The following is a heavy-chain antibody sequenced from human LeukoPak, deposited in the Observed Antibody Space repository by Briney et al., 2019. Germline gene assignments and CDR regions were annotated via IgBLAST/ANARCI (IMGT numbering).Heavy chain of an antibody. D-gene: IGHD3-22*01. Sequence: GGSLRLSCAASGFTVSSSYMSWVRQAPGKGLEWVSVLYSDGSTYYADSVKGRFTISRDNSKNTLYPQMNSLRAEDTAVYYCARVFPPNYYDSSGYLFDYWGRGTLVTVSS. CDR2: LYSDGST. CDR1: GFTVSSSY. CDR3: ARVFPPNYYDSSGYLFDY. J-gene: IGHJ4*02. V-gene: IGHV3-53*01.